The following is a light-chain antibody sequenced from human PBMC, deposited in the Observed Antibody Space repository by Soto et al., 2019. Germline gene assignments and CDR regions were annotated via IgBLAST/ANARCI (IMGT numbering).Light chain of an antibody. CDR3: QKYDSAPWT. CDR2: GAS. CDR1: QGISNY. Sequence: EIQMTQSPSSLSASVGDRVTITCRASQGISNYLAWYQQKPGKVPKLLIYGASTLQSGVASRLSGSGSGTDFTIIINSLQPEDVATYYCQKYDSAPWTFGQGTKVEIK. J-gene: IGKJ1*01. V-gene: IGKV1-27*01.